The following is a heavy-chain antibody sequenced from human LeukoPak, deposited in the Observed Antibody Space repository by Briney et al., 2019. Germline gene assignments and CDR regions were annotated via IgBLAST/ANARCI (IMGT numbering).Heavy chain of an antibody. V-gene: IGHV1-2*06. D-gene: IGHD1-1*01. CDR1: GYTFTGYY. Sequence: ASVKVSCKASGYTFTGYYMHWVRQAPGQGLEWMGRINPNSCGTNYAQKFQGRVTMTTDTSISTAYLELSRLTPDAPAVYYCARDPGDNWHDMDYWGQGTLVTVSS. CDR3: ARDPGDNWHDMDY. J-gene: IGHJ4*02. CDR2: INPNSCGT.